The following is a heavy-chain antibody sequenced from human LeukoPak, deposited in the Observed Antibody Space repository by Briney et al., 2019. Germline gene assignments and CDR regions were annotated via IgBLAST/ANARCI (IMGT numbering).Heavy chain of an antibody. CDR2: INPISGAT. D-gene: IGHD3-16*02. CDR1: GYTFARYY. Sequence: ASVKVSCKTSGYTFARYYMQWVRQAPGHGLEWMGIINPISGATDYAQKFQGRVTMTRDTSTSTVYMELSSLRSEDTAMYYCARLPYRDGVAQDYWGQGTLVTVSS. CDR3: ARLPYRDGVAQDY. V-gene: IGHV1-46*01. J-gene: IGHJ4*02.